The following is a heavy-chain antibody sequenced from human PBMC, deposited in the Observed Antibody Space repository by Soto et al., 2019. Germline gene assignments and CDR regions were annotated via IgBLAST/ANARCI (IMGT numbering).Heavy chain of an antibody. J-gene: IGHJ4*02. Sequence: EVQLVESGGGLVPPGGSLRLSCAASGFTFSTYSMNWVRQAPGKGLEWVSFISSTGETTYYADSVKGRLTLSRDNAKNSLFLQMNSLTADDTAVYYCARDVRLPDYWGQGTLVTVAS. CDR2: ISSTGETT. CDR1: GFTFSTYS. V-gene: IGHV3-48*01. D-gene: IGHD3-10*02. CDR3: ARDVRLPDY.